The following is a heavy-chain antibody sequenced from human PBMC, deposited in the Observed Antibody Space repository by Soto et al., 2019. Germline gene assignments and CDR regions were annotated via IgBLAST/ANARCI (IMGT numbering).Heavy chain of an antibody. CDR1: GITLSDNS. Sequence: GGSLRLSCVASGITLSDNSMTWIRQAPGKGLEWLSYISNSDYTTYYADSVKGRFTISRDNAKNSLYLQLNGLRVEDTAVYYCASGKWSHGYWGQGILGTVSS. CDR2: ISNSDYTT. J-gene: IGHJ4*02. D-gene: IGHD2-8*01. V-gene: IGHV3-11*01. CDR3: ASGKWSHGY.